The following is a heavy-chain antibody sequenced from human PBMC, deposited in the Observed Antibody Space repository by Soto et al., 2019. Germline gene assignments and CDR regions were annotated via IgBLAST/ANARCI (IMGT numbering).Heavy chain of an antibody. CDR3: ATYYYDSSGYYGPPALFDY. Sequence: PGGSLRLSCAASGFTFSSYAMSWVRQAPGKGLEWVSAISGSGGSTYYADSVKGRFTISRDNSKNTLYLQMNSLRAEDTAVYYCATYYYDSSGYYGPPALFDYWGQGTLVTVSS. CDR1: GFTFSSYA. J-gene: IGHJ4*02. V-gene: IGHV3-23*01. D-gene: IGHD3-22*01. CDR2: ISGSGGST.